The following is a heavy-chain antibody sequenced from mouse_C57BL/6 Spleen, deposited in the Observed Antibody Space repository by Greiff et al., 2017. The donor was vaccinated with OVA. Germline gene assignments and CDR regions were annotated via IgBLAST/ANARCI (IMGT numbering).Heavy chain of an antibody. D-gene: IGHD2-1*01. CDR3: ARRDYGISYAMDY. CDR2: IYPGSGNT. V-gene: IGHV1-66*01. CDR1: GYSFTSYY. J-gene: IGHJ4*01. Sequence: LQESGPELVKPGASVKISCKASGYSFTSYYIHWVKQRPGQGLEWIGWIYPGSGNTKYNEKFKGKATLTADTSSSTAYMQLSSLTSEDSAVYYCARRDYGISYAMDYWGQGTSVTVSS.